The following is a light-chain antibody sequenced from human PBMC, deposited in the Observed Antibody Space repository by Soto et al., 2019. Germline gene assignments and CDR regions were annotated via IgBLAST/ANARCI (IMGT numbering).Light chain of an antibody. J-gene: IGKJ4*01. CDR1: QIISSH. Sequence: EIVMTQSPATLSVSPGGRSTLSCRASQIISSHLAWYQQKPGQAPRLLIYGASTRATGIPARFSGSGSGTDFTLTISGLQSEDFAVYYCQQHNDWPLTFGGGTKVEIK. CDR3: QQHNDWPLT. V-gene: IGKV3-15*01. CDR2: GAS.